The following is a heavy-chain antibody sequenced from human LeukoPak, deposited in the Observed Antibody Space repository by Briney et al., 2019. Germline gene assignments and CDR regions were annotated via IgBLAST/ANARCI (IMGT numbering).Heavy chain of an antibody. Sequence: SQTLSLTCTVSGGSISSGGYYWSWIRQHPGKGLEWIGYIYYSGSTYYNPSLKSRVTISVDTSKNQFSLKLSSVTAADTAVYYCARGAYCSGGSCLKPFDYWGQGTLVTISS. J-gene: IGHJ4*02. V-gene: IGHV4-31*03. CDR1: GGSISSGGYY. CDR2: IYYSGST. D-gene: IGHD2-15*01. CDR3: ARGAYCSGGSCLKPFDY.